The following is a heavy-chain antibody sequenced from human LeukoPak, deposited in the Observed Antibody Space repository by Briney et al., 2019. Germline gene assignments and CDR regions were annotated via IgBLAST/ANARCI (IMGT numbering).Heavy chain of an antibody. Sequence: SVKVSCKASGGTFSSYAISWVRQAPGQGLEWMGRIIPILGIANYAQKFQGRVTITADKSTSTAYMELSSLRSEDTAVYYCAREGYGNWFDPWGQGTLVTVSS. V-gene: IGHV1-69*04. J-gene: IGHJ5*02. CDR2: IIPILGIA. CDR3: AREGYGNWFDP. D-gene: IGHD2-15*01. CDR1: GGTFSSYA.